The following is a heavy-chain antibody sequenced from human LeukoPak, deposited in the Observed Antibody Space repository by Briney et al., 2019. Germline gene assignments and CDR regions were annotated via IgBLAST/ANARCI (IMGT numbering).Heavy chain of an antibody. CDR3: ARDSVVPAAIDFDY. CDR1: GFTFSSYA. CDR2: ISSSSSYI. Sequence: GGSLRLSCAASGFTFSSYAMSWVRQAPGKGLEWASSISSSSSYIYYADSVKGRFTISRDNAKNSLYLQMNSLRAEDTAVYYCARDSVVPAAIDFDYWGQGTLVTVSS. J-gene: IGHJ4*02. V-gene: IGHV3-21*01. D-gene: IGHD2-2*01.